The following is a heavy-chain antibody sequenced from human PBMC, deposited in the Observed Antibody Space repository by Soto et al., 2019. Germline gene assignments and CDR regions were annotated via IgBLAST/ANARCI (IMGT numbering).Heavy chain of an antibody. V-gene: IGHV4-34*01. Sequence: TSETLSLTCAVYGGSFSGYYWSWIRQPPGRGLEWIGEINHSGSTNYNPSLKSRVTISVDTSKNQFSLKLSSVTAADTAVYYCARPTHYYGSGSYYSHYYYGMDVWGQGTTVTVSS. CDR3: ARPTHYYGSGSYYSHYYYGMDV. CDR1: GGSFSGYY. J-gene: IGHJ6*02. CDR2: INHSGST. D-gene: IGHD3-10*01.